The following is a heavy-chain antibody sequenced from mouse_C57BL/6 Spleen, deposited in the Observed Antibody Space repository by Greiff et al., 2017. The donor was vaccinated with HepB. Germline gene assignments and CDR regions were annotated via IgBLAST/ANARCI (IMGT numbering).Heavy chain of an antibody. Sequence: QVQLQQSGAELVKPGASVKLSCKASGYTFTSYWMQWVKQRPGQGLEWIGEIDPSDSYTNYNQKFKGKATLTVDTSSSTAYMQLSSLTSEDSAVYYCALTGTSDYFDYWGQGTTLTVSS. D-gene: IGHD4-1*01. V-gene: IGHV1-50*01. CDR3: ALTGTSDYFDY. CDR1: GYTFTSYW. J-gene: IGHJ2*01. CDR2: IDPSDSYT.